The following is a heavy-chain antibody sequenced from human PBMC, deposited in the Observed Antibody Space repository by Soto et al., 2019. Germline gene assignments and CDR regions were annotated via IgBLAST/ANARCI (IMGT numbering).Heavy chain of an antibody. D-gene: IGHD1-26*01. V-gene: IGHV5-51*01. J-gene: IGHJ6*02. Sequence: LGESLKISCKGSGYSFTSYWIGWVRQMPGKGLEWMGIIYPGDSDTRYSPSFQGQVTISADKSISTAYLQWSSLKASDTAMYYCARLAMGPYYYYGMDVWGQGTTVTVSS. CDR3: ARLAMGPYYYYGMDV. CDR1: GYSFTSYW. CDR2: IYPGDSDT.